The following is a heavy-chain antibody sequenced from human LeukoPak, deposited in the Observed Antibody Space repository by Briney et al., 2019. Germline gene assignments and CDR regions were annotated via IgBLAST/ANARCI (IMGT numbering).Heavy chain of an antibody. CDR3: ARAGVDCSGGSCYSDWFDP. Sequence: PGASVKVSCKASGGTFSSYAISWVRQAPGQGLEWMGGIIPIFGTANYAQKFQGRVTITADESTSTAYMELSSLRSEDTAVYYCARAGVDCSGGSCYSDWFDPWGQGTLVTVSS. CDR2: IIPIFGTA. D-gene: IGHD2-15*01. CDR1: GGTFSSYA. J-gene: IGHJ5*02. V-gene: IGHV1-69*13.